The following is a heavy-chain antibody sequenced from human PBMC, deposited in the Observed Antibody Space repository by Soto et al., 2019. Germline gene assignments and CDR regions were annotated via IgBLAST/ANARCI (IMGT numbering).Heavy chain of an antibody. Sequence: EVQLVESGGGLVQPGGSLRLSCAASGFTFSNYWMTWVRQAPGKGLEWVANIKEDGGERNYVDSLTGRFTISRDNAKTSLYLQMNSLRAEDTAVYSCARAGSENDNWGQGTLVTVSS. CDR3: ARAGSENDN. CDR1: GFTFSNYW. D-gene: IGHD3-10*01. J-gene: IGHJ4*01. CDR2: IKEDGGER. V-gene: IGHV3-7*05.